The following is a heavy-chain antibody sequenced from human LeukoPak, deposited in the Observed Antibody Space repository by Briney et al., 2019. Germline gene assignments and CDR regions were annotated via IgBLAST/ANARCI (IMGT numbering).Heavy chain of an antibody. Sequence: PGGSLRLSGAASGFTFSSYGMHWVRQAPGKGLEWVAVISYDGSNKYYADSVKGRFTISRDNSKNTLYLQMNSLRAEDTAVYYCAKAGFGEFYYGMDVWGQGTTVTVSS. CDR1: GFTFSSYG. CDR3: AKAGFGEFYYGMDV. CDR2: ISYDGSNK. V-gene: IGHV3-30*18. D-gene: IGHD3-10*01. J-gene: IGHJ6*02.